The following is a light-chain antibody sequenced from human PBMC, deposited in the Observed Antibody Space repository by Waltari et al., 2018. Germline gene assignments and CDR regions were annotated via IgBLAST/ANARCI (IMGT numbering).Light chain of an antibody. J-gene: IGLJ3*02. CDR3: YSTDSSSFPL. V-gene: IGLV3-10*01. Sequence: SHELTQPPSVSVSPGQTARITCPGDAFPTTTIYWYQQTSGQAPVMLIYEDNKRPSGIPERFSGSSSGTLATLTVSGAVVEDEGDYYCYSTDSSSFPLFGGGTRLTVL. CDR2: EDN. CDR1: AFPTTT.